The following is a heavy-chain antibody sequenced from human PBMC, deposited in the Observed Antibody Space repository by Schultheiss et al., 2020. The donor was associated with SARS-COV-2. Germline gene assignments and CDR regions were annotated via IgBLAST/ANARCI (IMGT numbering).Heavy chain of an antibody. V-gene: IGHV4-39*07. CDR3: ASPPTEGTTRSLHY. D-gene: IGHD1-7*01. CDR1: GGSISSSSYY. Sequence: SQTLSLTCTVSGGSISSSSYYWGWIRQPPGKGLEWIGEINHSGSTNYNPSLKTRVTISVDTSKNQFSLKLSSVTAADTAVYYCASPPTEGTTRSLHYWGQGTLVTVSS. CDR2: INHSGST. J-gene: IGHJ4*02.